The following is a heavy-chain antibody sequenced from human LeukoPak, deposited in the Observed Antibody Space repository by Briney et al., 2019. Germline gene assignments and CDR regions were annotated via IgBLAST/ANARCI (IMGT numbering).Heavy chain of an antibody. Sequence: PGGSLRLSCAASGFTFSSYSMNWVRQAPGKGLEWVSSISSSSSYIYYADSVKGRFTISRDNAKNSLYLQMNSLRAEDTAVYYCARDPGSWRGRYVWGSYRWGYHYYYMDVWGKGTTVTISS. D-gene: IGHD3-16*02. CDR2: ISSSSSYI. CDR3: ARDPGSWRGRYVWGSYRWGYHYYYMDV. V-gene: IGHV3-21*01. CDR1: GFTFSSYS. J-gene: IGHJ6*03.